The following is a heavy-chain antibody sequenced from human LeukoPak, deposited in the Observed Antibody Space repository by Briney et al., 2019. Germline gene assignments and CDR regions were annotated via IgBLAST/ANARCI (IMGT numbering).Heavy chain of an antibody. Sequence: GGSLRLSCAASGFTFSSYSMNWVRQAPGKGLEWVSSISSSSSYIYYADSVKGRFTISRDNAKNPLYLQMNSLRAEDTAVYYCARDLTMVRGVVLFDPWGQGTLVTVSS. CDR3: ARDLTMVRGVVLFDP. CDR1: GFTFSSYS. V-gene: IGHV3-21*01. D-gene: IGHD3-10*01. CDR2: ISSSSSYI. J-gene: IGHJ5*02.